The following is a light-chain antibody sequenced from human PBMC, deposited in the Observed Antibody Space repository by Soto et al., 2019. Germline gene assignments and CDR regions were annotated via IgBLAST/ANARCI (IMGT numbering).Light chain of an antibody. V-gene: IGLV2-14*01. CDR2: EVS. CDR1: SSDAGGYNY. J-gene: IGLJ1*01. CDR3: SSYTSSSTYV. Sequence: QSALTQPASVSGSPGQSITISCTGTSSDAGGYNYVSWYQQHPGKAPKLMIYEVSNRPSGVSNRFSGSKSGNTASLTISGLQAEDEADYYCSSYTSSSTYVFGTGTKLTVL.